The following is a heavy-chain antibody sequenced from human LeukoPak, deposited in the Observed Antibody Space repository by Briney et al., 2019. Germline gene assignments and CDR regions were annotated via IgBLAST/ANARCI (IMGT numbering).Heavy chain of an antibody. Sequence: GGSLRLSCAASGFTFSSSAMSWVRQAPGKGLEWVSAISGSGGSTYYADSVKGRFTISRDNSTNTLYLQMNSLRAEDTAVYYCAPHPSSGYYAYWGQGTLVTVSS. CDR1: GFTFSSSA. CDR3: APHPSSGYYAY. CDR2: ISGSGGST. J-gene: IGHJ4*02. D-gene: IGHD3-22*01. V-gene: IGHV3-23*01.